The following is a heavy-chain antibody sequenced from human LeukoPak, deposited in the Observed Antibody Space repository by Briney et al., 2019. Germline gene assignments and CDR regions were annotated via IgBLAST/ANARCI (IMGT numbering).Heavy chain of an antibody. CDR2: FDPEDGET. Sequence: GASVKVSCKVSGYTLTELSMHWVRQAPGKGLEWLGGFDPEDGETIYAQKFQGRVTMTEDTSTDTAYMELSSLRSEDTAVYYCANVDTAMVPIRYWGQGTLVTVSS. CDR1: GYTLTELS. J-gene: IGHJ4*02. V-gene: IGHV1-24*01. CDR3: ANVDTAMVPIRY. D-gene: IGHD5-18*01.